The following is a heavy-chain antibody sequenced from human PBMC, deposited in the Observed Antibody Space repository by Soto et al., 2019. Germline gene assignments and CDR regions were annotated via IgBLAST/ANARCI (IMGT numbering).Heavy chain of an antibody. CDR2: IYYSGST. CDR3: ASRDSSSWSDYYYYYGMDV. V-gene: IGHV4-39*01. J-gene: IGHJ6*02. CDR1: GGSISSSSYY. D-gene: IGHD6-13*01. Sequence: SDTLSLTCTVSGGSISSSSYYWSWIRQPPWKGLEWIGSIYYSGSTYYNPSLKSRVTISVDTSKNQFSLKLSSVTAADTAVYYCASRDSSSWSDYYYYYGMDVWGQGXTVTVYS.